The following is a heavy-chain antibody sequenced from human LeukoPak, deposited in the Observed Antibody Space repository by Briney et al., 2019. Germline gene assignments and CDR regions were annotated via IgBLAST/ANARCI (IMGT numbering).Heavy chain of an antibody. J-gene: IGHJ5*02. V-gene: IGHV2-70*11. CDR2: IDWDDDK. D-gene: IGHD3-16*02. CDR3: ARLSTVYDYVWGSYRLGWFDP. CDR1: GFSLSTSGMC. Sequence: SGPALVKPTQTLTLTCTFSGFSLSTSGMCVSWIRQPPGKALEWLARIDWDDDKYCSTSLKTRLTISKDTSKNQVVLTMTNMDPMDTATYYCARLSTVYDYVWGSYRLGWFDPWGQGTLVTVSS.